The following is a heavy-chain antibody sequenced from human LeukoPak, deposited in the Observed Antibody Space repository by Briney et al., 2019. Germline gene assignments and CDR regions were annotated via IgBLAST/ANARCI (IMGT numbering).Heavy chain of an antibody. Sequence: ASVKVSCKASGYTFTVYYMHWVRQAPGQGLEWMGWINPNSGGTHYAQKFQGRVTMTRDTSLGTAYMELSRLRSDDTAVYYCARDLGGGYDGFDYWGQGTLVTVSS. CDR1: GYTFTVYY. CDR2: INPNSGGT. V-gene: IGHV1-2*02. CDR3: ARDLGGGYDGFDY. J-gene: IGHJ4*02. D-gene: IGHD5-12*01.